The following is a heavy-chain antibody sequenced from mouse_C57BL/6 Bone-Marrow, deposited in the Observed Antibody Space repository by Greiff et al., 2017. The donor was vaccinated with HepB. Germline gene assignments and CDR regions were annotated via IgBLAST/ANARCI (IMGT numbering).Heavy chain of an antibody. V-gene: IGHV5-17*01. CDR3: ASLYDYDRGYYAMDY. CDR1: GFTFSDYG. CDR2: ISSGSSTI. J-gene: IGHJ4*01. D-gene: IGHD2-4*01. Sequence: DVKLVESGGGLVKPGGSLKLSCAASGFTFSDYGMHWVRQAPEKGLEWVAYISSGSSTIYYADTVKGRFTISRDNAKNTLFLQMTSLRSEDTAMYYCASLYDYDRGYYAMDYWGQGTSVTVSS.